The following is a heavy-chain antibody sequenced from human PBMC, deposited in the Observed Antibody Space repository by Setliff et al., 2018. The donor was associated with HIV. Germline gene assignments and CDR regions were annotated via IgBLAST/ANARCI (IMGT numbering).Heavy chain of an antibody. Sequence: SETLSLTCGVFGGSFSCSYWSWIRQSPGKGLEWIGEINHSGSTNYNPSLKSRLTISVDTSNNQFTMRLKSVTAADTAVYYCARLGRNLRFLTVWGQGTTVTVSS. CDR3: ARLGRNLRFLTV. V-gene: IGHV4-34*01. D-gene: IGHD3-3*01. CDR2: INHSGST. J-gene: IGHJ6*02. CDR1: GGSFSCSY.